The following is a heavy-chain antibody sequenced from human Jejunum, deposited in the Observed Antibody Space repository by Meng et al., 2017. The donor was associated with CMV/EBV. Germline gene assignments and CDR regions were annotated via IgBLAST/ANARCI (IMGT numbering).Heavy chain of an antibody. CDR1: GSISNYY. CDR2: IYNSVNT. J-gene: IGHJ4*02. Sequence: GSISNYYWSWIRQPPGKGLEWIAYIYNSVNTNYNPSLKSRVTISADTSQNQFSLKLTSATAADTAVYYCARGPRYCSGTNCYTHDYWGQGGLVTVSS. CDR3: ARGPRYCSGTNCYTHDY. V-gene: IGHV4-59*01. D-gene: IGHD2-2*02.